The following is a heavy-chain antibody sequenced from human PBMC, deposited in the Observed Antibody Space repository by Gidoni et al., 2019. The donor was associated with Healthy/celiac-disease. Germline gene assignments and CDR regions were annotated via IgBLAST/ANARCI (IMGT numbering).Heavy chain of an antibody. CDR2: MNPNSGNT. V-gene: IGHV1-8*01. J-gene: IGHJ6*02. D-gene: IGHD2-2*01. CDR1: GYTLTSYD. Sequence: QVQLVQSGAEVKKPGASVKVSFKASGYTLTSYDNNWVRQATGQGLEWMGWMNPNSGNTGYAQKFQGRVTMTRNTSISTAYMELSSLRSEDTAVYYCARGVGYCSSTSCYEELYYYGMDVWGQGTTVTVSS. CDR3: ARGVGYCSSTSCYEELYYYGMDV.